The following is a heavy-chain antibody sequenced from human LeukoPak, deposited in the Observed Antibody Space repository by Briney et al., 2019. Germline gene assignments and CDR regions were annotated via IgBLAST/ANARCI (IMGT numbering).Heavy chain of an antibody. D-gene: IGHD3-22*01. CDR1: GFTFSSYA. CDR3: AKDRGGYYYDSSGYYYY. J-gene: IGHJ4*02. V-gene: IGHV3-23*01. CDR2: ISGSGGST. Sequence: GGSLRLSCAASGFTFSSYAVSWVRQAPGKGLEWVSAISGSGGSTYYADSVKGRFTISRDNSKNTLYLQMNSLRAEDTAVYYCAKDRGGYYYDSSGYYYYWGQGTLVTVSS.